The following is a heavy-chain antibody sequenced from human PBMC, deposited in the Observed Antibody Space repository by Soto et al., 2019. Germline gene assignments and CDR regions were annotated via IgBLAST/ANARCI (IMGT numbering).Heavy chain of an antibody. Sequence: DVQLVESGGGLVKPGGSLRLSCAASGFTFSSYSMNWVRQAPGKGLEWVSSISSSSSYIYYADSVKGRFTISRDNAKNSLYLQMNSLRAEDTAVYYCARELGGKGGFDYWGQGTLVTVSS. CDR2: ISSSSSYI. CDR3: ARELGGKGGFDY. CDR1: GFTFSSYS. V-gene: IGHV3-21*01. J-gene: IGHJ4*02. D-gene: IGHD2-15*01.